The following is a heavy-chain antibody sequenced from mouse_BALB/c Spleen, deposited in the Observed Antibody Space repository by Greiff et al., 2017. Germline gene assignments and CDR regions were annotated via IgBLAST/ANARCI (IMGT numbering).Heavy chain of an antibody. CDR1: GFTFSSYG. Sequence: EVQVVESGGDLVKPGGSLKLSCAASGFTFSSYGMSWVRQTPDKRLEWVATISSGGSYTYYPDSVKGRFTISRDNAKNTLYLQMSSLKSEDTAMYYCAREGEYGYSDYWGQGTTLTVSS. D-gene: IGHD2-2*01. V-gene: IGHV5-6*01. CDR3: AREGEYGYSDY. CDR2: ISSGGSYT. J-gene: IGHJ2*01.